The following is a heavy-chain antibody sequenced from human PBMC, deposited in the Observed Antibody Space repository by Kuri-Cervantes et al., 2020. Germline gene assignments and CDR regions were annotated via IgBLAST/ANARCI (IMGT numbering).Heavy chain of an antibody. CDR2: INSDGSST. CDR3: ARQQQLAPAAFDF. V-gene: IGHV3-74*01. J-gene: IGHJ4*02. CDR1: GFTFSSYW. Sequence: GGSLRLSCAASGFTFSSYWMHWVRQAPGKGLVWVSHINSDGSSTSYADSVKGRFTISRDNAKNTLYLQMNSLRAEDTAVYYCARQQQLAPAAFDFWGQGTLVTVSS. D-gene: IGHD6-13*01.